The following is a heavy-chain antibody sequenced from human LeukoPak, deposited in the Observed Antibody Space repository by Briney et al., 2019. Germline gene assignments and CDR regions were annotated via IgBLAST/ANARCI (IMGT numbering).Heavy chain of an antibody. CDR1: GLTLSNYW. D-gene: IGHD1-26*01. V-gene: IGHV3-7*01. J-gene: IGHJ6*03. Sequence: GGSLRLSCVAPGLTLSNYWMSWVRQAPGKGLEWVATIKPDGSEKYYVDSVKGRFTISRDHAKRSLYLQMDSLGAEDTAVYYCAREGSHYYYYMDVWGKGTTVTVSS. CDR3: AREGSHYYYYMDV. CDR2: IKPDGSEK.